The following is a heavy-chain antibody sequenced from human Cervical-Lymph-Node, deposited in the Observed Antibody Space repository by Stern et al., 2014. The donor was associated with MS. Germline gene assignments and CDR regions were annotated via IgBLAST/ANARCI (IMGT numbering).Heavy chain of an antibody. CDR2: ISWNSNSG. D-gene: IGHD6-19*01. V-gene: IGHV3-9*01. Sequence: EVQLVESGGGLVQPGGSLRLSCAASGFTFDDHSMHWVRQTPAKGLERVAGISWNSNSGAYAPSMKGRFSISRDNAQKSLYLQMNSVRPEDAALYYCVKDVGSSIAVSFDYWGQGTLVTVSS. CDR1: GFTFDDHS. CDR3: VKDVGSSIAVSFDY. J-gene: IGHJ4*02.